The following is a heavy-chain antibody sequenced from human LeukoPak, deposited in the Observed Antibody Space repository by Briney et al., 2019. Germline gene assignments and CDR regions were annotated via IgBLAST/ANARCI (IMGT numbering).Heavy chain of an antibody. CDR2: ISSSGST. V-gene: IGHV4-4*07. D-gene: IGHD6-19*01. CDR1: GGSLIGYY. J-gene: IGHJ4*02. Sequence: SETLSLTCTISGGSLIGYYWTWIRQPAGKGLEWIGRISSSGSTNYNPSLKSRVTMSVDTSKNQLSLRLSSVTAADTAVYYCARARSGWYFDYWGQGNLVTVYS. CDR3: ARARSGWYFDY.